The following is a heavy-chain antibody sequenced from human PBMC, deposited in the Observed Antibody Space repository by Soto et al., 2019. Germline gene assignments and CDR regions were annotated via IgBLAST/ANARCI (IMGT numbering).Heavy chain of an antibody. J-gene: IGHJ4*02. D-gene: IGHD6-19*01. Sequence: ASVKVSCKASGYTFTSYAMHWVRQAPGQRLEWMGWINAGNGNTKYSQKFQGRVTITRDTSASTAYMELSSLRSEDTAVYYCAGYGAGPQWFDYWGQGTLVTVSS. CDR1: GYTFTSYA. CDR3: AGYGAGPQWFDY. CDR2: INAGNGNT. V-gene: IGHV1-3*01.